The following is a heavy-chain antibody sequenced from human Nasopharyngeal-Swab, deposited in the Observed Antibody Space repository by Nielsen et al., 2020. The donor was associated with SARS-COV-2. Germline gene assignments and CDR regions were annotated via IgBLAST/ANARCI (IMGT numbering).Heavy chain of an antibody. V-gene: IGHV3-43D*04. Sequence: GGSLRLSCAASGFIFDDYAMHWVRQAPGKGLEWVSLISWDGGSTYYVDSVKGRFTISRDNSRNSLYLQMNSLRAEDTALYYCAKGLAGGSGALDIWGQGTMVTVSS. CDR3: AKGLAGGSGALDI. CDR1: GFIFDDYA. CDR2: ISWDGGST. D-gene: IGHD3-10*01. J-gene: IGHJ3*02.